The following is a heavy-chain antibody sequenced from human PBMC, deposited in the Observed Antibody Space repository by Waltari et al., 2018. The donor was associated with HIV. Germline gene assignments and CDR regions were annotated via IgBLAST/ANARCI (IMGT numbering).Heavy chain of an antibody. J-gene: IGHJ4*02. V-gene: IGHV3-23*01. Sequence: VPTLESGGDLVQPGGSVSRYAAAPDINFTISGLLRVRQAPGKGLEWMSAITSSGGQTYYAESLKGRFIISRDNSKKTVTLQLKNLRLGDTAMYYCATCNICSGWYLKSPIRIWGQGTLVTVS. CDR3: ATCNICSGWYLKSPIRI. CDR2: ITSSGGQT. D-gene: IGHD6-19*01. CDR1: DINFTISG.